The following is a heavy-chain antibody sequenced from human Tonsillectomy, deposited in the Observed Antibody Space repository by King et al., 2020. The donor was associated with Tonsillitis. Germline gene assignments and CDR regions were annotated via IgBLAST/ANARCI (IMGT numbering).Heavy chain of an antibody. V-gene: IGHV1-46*01. Sequence: QLVQSGAEVKKPGASVKVSCKAAGYTFTSYYVHWVRQAPGQGLEWMGLINPSGGSTSYAQKFQGRVIITRDTDTSTVYMELSSLRSEDTAVYYCARTYYYDRSGYYFGYWGQGTLVTVSS. CDR3: ARTYYYDRSGYYFGY. D-gene: IGHD3-22*01. CDR2: INPSGGST. J-gene: IGHJ4*02. CDR1: GYTFTSYY.